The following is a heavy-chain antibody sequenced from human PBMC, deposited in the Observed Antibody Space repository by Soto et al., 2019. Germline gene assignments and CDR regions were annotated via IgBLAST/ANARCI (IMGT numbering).Heavy chain of an antibody. CDR2: INHSGRV. CDR3: STRAYDTNGYYRFDP. CDR1: GGSFSGHS. J-gene: IGHJ5*01. D-gene: IGHD3-22*01. Sequence: SETLSLTCAVYGGSFSGHSWTWIRQSQGKGLEWIGDINHSGRVNYSPSLKSRVTISLDTSKNQFSLTLSAVTAADTAMYYCSTRAYDTNGYYRFDPWGQGTLVTVSS. V-gene: IGHV4-34*01.